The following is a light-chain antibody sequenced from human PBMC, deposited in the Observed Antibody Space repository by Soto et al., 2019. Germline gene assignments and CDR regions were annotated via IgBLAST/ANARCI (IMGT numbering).Light chain of an antibody. Sequence: VIWMTQSPSLLSASTGDRVTISVRMSQGISSYLAWYQQKPGKVPKLLIYATSSLHSGVPSRFSGSGSGTDFTLSISSLQPEDFATYYCQQTHSLPLSFGPGTKVDIK. J-gene: IGKJ3*01. V-gene: IGKV1D-8*03. CDR2: ATS. CDR3: QQTHSLPLS. CDR1: QGISSY.